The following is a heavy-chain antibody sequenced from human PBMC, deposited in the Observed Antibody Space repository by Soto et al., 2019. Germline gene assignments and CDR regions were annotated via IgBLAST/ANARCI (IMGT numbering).Heavy chain of an antibody. CDR1: GFTFSSDG. CDR3: AKDRLGATLRNYYCGMDV. D-gene: IGHD1-26*01. J-gene: IGHJ6*02. CDR2: ISYEVSNK. V-gene: IGHV3-30*18. Sequence: GGSLRLSCAASGFTFSSDGMHWVRKHQAKGLEWVAVISYEVSNKYYSDSVKGRFTMSSDNSKNTLYLQMNSMRAEDKAEYYCAKDRLGATLRNYYCGMDVWGQGTTVTVSS.